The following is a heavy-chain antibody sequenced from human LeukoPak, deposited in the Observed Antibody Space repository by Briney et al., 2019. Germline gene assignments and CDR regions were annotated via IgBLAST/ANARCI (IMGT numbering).Heavy chain of an antibody. J-gene: IGHJ3*02. V-gene: IGHV3-7*01. CDR2: IKQDGSEK. D-gene: IGHD1-14*01. CDR1: GFTFSSYW. CDR3: ARDPPPTGLDAFDI. Sequence: GGSLRLSCAASGFTFSSYWMSWVRQAPGKGLEWVANIKQDGSEKYYVDSVKGRFTISRDNSKNTLYLQMNSLRAEGTAVYYCARDPPPTGLDAFDIWGQGTMVTVSS.